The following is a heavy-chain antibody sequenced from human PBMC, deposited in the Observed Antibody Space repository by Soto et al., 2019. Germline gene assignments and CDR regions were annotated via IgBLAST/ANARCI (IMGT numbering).Heavy chain of an antibody. CDR3: AREFIPLTTDWYFDL. CDR2: IYDSGST. V-gene: IGHV4-30-4*01. J-gene: IGHJ2*01. CDR1: GGSISGGVGGLYC. Sequence: QLQLRESGPGLVKPSETLSLTCTVSGGSISGGVGGLYCWSWIRQPPGKGLEWIGYIYDSGSTYYNPSRKCRVTISVDTSKNQFSLRLSSVTAADTAVYYCAREFIPLTTDWYFDLWGRGTLVTVSS. D-gene: IGHD4-17*01.